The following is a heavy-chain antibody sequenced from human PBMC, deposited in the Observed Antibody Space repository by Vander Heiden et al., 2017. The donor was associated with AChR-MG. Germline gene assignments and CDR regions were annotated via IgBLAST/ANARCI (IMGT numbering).Heavy chain of an antibody. CDR1: GGSISSSSYY. Sequence: QLQLQESGPGLVKPSETLSLTCTVPGGSISSSSYYWGWIRQPPGKGLEWIGSIYYSGSTYYNPSLKSRVTISVDTSKNQFSLKLSSVTAADTAVYYCATLYVATKIFDPWGQGTLVTVSS. J-gene: IGHJ5*02. D-gene: IGHD2-15*01. CDR3: ATLYVATKIFDP. CDR2: IYYSGST. V-gene: IGHV4-39*01.